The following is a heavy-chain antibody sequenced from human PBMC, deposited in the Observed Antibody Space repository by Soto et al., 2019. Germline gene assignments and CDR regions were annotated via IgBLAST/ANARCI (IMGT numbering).Heavy chain of an antibody. CDR2: IIPIFGTA. CDR3: ARSPITMIVVVRGGYFDY. CDR1: GGTFSSYA. V-gene: IGHV1-69*13. D-gene: IGHD3-22*01. J-gene: IGHJ4*02. Sequence: SVKVSCKASGGTFSSYAISWVRQAPGQGLEWMGGIIPIFGTANYAQKFQGRVTITADESTSTAYMELSSLRSEDTAVYYCARSPITMIVVVRGGYFDYWGQGTLVTV.